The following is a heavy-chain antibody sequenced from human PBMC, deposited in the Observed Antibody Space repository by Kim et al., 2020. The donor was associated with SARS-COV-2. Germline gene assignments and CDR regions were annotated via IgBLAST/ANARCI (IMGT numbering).Heavy chain of an antibody. V-gene: IGHV3-15*01. CDR1: GFTFTKVR. CDR2: INSKVDGETT. D-gene: IGHD6-19*01. Sequence: GGSLRLSCAVSGFTFTKVRMSWVRQAPGKGLEWVGRINSKVDGETTDYAASVKGRVSISRDEAKNTLYLQMTSLKIEDTGVYYCTTHRVVAGLFDYWGQGNLITVSS. J-gene: IGHJ4*02. CDR3: TTHRVVAGLFDY.